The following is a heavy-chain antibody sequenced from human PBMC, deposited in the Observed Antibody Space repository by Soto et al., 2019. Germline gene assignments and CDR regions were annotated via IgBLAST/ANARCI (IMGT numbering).Heavy chain of an antibody. CDR2: ISSSGSTI. D-gene: IGHD3-3*01. CDR1: GFTFSDYY. Sequence: GGSLRLSCAASGFTFSDYYMSWIRQAPGKGLEWVSYISSSGSTIYYADSVKGRFTISRDNAKNSLYLQMNSLRAEDTAVYYCARDPPYDFWSGYYNGYFEYWGQGTLVTVSS. CDR3: ARDPPYDFWSGYYNGYFEY. V-gene: IGHV3-11*01. J-gene: IGHJ4*02.